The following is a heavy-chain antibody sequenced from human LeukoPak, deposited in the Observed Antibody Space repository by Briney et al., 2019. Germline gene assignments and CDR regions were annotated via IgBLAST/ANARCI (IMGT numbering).Heavy chain of an antibody. J-gene: IGHJ4*02. Sequence: GGSLRLSCGASGFRVRDSYMSWVRQAPGKGLEWVSTITAGGDHSYYADSVKGRFTVSRDNSKNTLYLQINSLRADDTAVYYCANWNDYWGQGTLVTVSS. CDR2: ITAGGDHS. D-gene: IGHD1-1*01. CDR1: GFRVRDSY. V-gene: IGHV3-23*01. CDR3: ANWNDY.